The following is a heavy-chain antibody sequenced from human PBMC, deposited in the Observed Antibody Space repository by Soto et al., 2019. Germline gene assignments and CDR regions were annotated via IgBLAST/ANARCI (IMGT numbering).Heavy chain of an antibody. Sequence: QVQLVESGGGVVQPGRSLRLSCAASGFTFSSYGMHWVRQAPGKGLEWVAVISYDGSNKYYADSVKGRFTISRDNSKNTLYLQMNSLRAEDTAVYYCAKDQIVARQNYYYGMDVWGQGTTVTVSS. D-gene: IGHD6-6*01. J-gene: IGHJ6*02. V-gene: IGHV3-30*18. CDR3: AKDQIVARQNYYYGMDV. CDR1: GFTFSSYG. CDR2: ISYDGSNK.